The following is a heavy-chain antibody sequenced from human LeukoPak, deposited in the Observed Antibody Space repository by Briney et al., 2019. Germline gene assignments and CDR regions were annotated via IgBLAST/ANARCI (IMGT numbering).Heavy chain of an antibody. J-gene: IGHJ4*02. Sequence: PGGSLRLSCAASGFTFSSYAMHWVRQAPGKGLEWVAVISYDGSNKYYADSVKGRFTISRDNSKNTLYLQMNSLRAEDTAVYYCARDRGKAAAAFGYWGQGTLVTVSS. CDR1: GFTFSSYA. CDR2: ISYDGSNK. CDR3: ARDRGKAAAAFGY. V-gene: IGHV3-30*04. D-gene: IGHD6-13*01.